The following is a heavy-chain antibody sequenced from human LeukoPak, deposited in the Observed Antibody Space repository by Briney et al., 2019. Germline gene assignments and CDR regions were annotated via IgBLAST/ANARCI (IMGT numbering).Heavy chain of an antibody. J-gene: IGHJ4*02. CDR1: GYTFTGYY. Sequence: ASVKVSCKASGYTFTGYYMHWVRQAPGQGLEWMGWINPNSGGTNYAQKFQGRVTMTRDTSISTAYMELSRLRSDDTAVYYCARVHSGYDFGNRKYYYFDYWGQGTLVTVSS. D-gene: IGHD5-12*01. CDR2: INPNSGGT. V-gene: IGHV1-2*02. CDR3: ARVHSGYDFGNRKYYYFDY.